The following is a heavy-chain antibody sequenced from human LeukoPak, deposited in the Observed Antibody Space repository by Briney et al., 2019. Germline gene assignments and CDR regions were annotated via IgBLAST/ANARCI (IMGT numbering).Heavy chain of an antibody. CDR3: AKSLYSSSWSGDY. CDR2: ISGSGGGT. V-gene: IGHV3-23*01. D-gene: IGHD6-13*01. CDR1: GFTFSSYS. J-gene: IGHJ4*02. Sequence: GGSLRLSCAASGFTFSSYSMNWVRQAPDKGLEWVSTISGSGGGTYYADSVKGRFTISRDDSKNTLYLQMNSLRADDTAVYYCAKSLYSSSWSGDYWGQGTLVTVSS.